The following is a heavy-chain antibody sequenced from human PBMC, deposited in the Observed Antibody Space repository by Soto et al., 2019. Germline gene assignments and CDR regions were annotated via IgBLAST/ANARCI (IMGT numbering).Heavy chain of an antibody. J-gene: IGHJ6*02. CDR3: ASYGDYEYYYGMDV. CDR2: IKQDGSEK. D-gene: IGHD4-17*01. Sequence: GGSLRLSCAASGFTFSSYWMSWVRQAPGKGLAWVSNIKQDGSEKYYVDYVKGRFTISRVNDKTSLYLQMISARAEDTAVYYCASYGDYEYYYGMDVWGQGTTVTVS. V-gene: IGHV3-7*05. CDR1: GFTFSSYW.